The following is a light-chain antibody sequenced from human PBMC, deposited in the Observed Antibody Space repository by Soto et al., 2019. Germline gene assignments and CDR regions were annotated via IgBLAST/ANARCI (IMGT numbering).Light chain of an antibody. V-gene: IGKV3-15*01. J-gene: IGKJ1*01. CDR1: QSVNHN. CDR3: QKYNNWPWT. Sequence: ERVMTKSPDTLSASPGDSVAPSCRASQSVNHNLAWYQQKPGQAPRLLIFDKSSRAPGVPARFSGSGTGTDLTLTISRLQSEDFAVYYCQKYNNWPWTFGQGTKVDIK. CDR2: DKS.